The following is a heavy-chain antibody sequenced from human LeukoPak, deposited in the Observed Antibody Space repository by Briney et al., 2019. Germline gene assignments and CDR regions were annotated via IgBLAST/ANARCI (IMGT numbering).Heavy chain of an antibody. D-gene: IGHD2-8*01. J-gene: IGHJ4*02. CDR2: ISWNSGSI. CDR3: AKDFGVFVY. CDR1: GFTFDDYA. Sequence: PGGSLRLSCAASGFTFDDYAMHWVRQAPGKGLEWVSGISWNSGSIGYADSVKGRFTISRDNAKNSLYLQMNSLRAEDTALYYCAKDFGVFVYWGQGTLVTVSS. V-gene: IGHV3-9*01.